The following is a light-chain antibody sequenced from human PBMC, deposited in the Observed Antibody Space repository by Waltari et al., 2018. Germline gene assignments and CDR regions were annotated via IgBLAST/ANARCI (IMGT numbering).Light chain of an antibody. CDR3: QQHGTLPAT. CDR2: RAP. V-gene: IGKV3-20*01. J-gene: IGKJ1*01. CDR1: QSVGSSS. Sequence: IVLTQSPGPPSLSPGDRVTLSCRASQSVGSSSLAWYQQKPGQAPRLVIYRAPRRATGIPDRFSGSGAGTDFSLTISRMEAEDLAVYYCQQHGTLPATFGQGTKVEIK.